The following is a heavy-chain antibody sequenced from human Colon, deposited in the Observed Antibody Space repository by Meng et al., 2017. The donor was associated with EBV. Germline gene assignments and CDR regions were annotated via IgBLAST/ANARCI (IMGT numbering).Heavy chain of an antibody. CDR2: IYYAGTT. Sequence: QLTLQESGPGLAKPSETLSLTCNVSGGSISSSRYYWGWIRQPPGKGLEWIGSIYYAGTTYYNPSLRTRVTMSMDTSKSQVSLKLSSVTAADTAVYYCARVGAYCGGDCYHPRWGQGTLVTVSS. V-gene: IGHV4-39*01. D-gene: IGHD2-21*02. CDR3: ARVGAYCGGDCYHPR. CDR1: GGSISSSRYY. J-gene: IGHJ4*02.